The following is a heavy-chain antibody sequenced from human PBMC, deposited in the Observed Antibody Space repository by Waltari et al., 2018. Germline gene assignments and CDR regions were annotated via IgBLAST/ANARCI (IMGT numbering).Heavy chain of an antibody. J-gene: IGHJ4*02. CDR3: ARKGGTGYPYGPFYYDH. Sequence: EVHLVESGGGLVQPGGSLRLSCAASGFSFGDYWMHWVRQVPGRGLDWVSRINVDGGYISYADSVRGRFTISRDNAESTVYLHLNNLRVDDTAVYFCARKGGTGYPYGPFYYDHWGQGTLVNVSS. V-gene: IGHV3-74*01. CDR1: GFSFGDYW. D-gene: IGHD3-9*01. CDR2: INVDGGYI.